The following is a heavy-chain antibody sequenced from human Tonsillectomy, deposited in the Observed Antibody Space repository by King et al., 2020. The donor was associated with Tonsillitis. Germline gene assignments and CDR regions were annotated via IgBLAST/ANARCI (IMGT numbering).Heavy chain of an antibody. CDR3: ARDLLGWYFDL. J-gene: IGHJ2*01. CDR1: GGSISSYY. CDR2: IYYSGST. Sequence: VQLQESGPGLVKPSETLSLTCTVSGGSISSYYWSWIRQPPGKGLEWIGYIYYSGSTNYNPPLKSRVTISVDTSKNQFSLRLSSVTAADTAVYYCARDLLGWYFDLWGRGTLVTVSS. D-gene: IGHD2-15*01. V-gene: IGHV4-59*01.